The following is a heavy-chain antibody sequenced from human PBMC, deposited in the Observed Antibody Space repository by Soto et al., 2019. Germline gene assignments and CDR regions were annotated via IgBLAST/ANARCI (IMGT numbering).Heavy chain of an antibody. CDR1: GYTFSSYA. CDR3: ARDTGDGTFDF. J-gene: IGHJ4*02. V-gene: IGHV1-3*01. CDR2: INAGYGNT. D-gene: IGHD7-27*01. Sequence: ASVKVSCKASGYTFSSYAMRWVRQAPGQRLERMGWINAGYGNTKSSQKFQDRVTISRDTSASTAYMELTSLRSEDTAVYYCARDTGDGTFDFWGQGTLVTGSS.